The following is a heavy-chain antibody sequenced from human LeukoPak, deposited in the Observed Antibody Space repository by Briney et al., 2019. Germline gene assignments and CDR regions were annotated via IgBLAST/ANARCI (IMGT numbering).Heavy chain of an antibody. Sequence: SETLSLTCTVSGGSISSYYWNWVRQPPGKGLEWIGYIDCSGSTNYNPSLKSRVSISVDTSKNQFSLKLSSVTAADTAGYYCARLVHCSGGSCYSAGGRDWFDPWGQGTLVTVSS. CDR1: GGSISSYY. CDR3: ARLVHCSGGSCYSAGGRDWFDP. J-gene: IGHJ5*02. CDR2: IDCSGST. D-gene: IGHD2-15*01. V-gene: IGHV4-59*08.